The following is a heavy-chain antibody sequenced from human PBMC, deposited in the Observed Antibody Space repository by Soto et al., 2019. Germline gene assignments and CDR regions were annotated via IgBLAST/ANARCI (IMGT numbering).Heavy chain of an antibody. D-gene: IGHD3-3*01. CDR1: GYSFTSYW. CDR2: LYPGDSDT. J-gene: IGHJ6*02. Sequence: GESLKIACKGSGYSFTSYWIGGVRQMSGKGLEWMGILYPGDSDTRYSPSFQGQVTISADKSISTAYLQWSSLKASDTAMYYCARRGGQYYDFWSGYYGYYYGMDVWGQGTTVTVSS. V-gene: IGHV5-51*01. CDR3: ARRGGQYYDFWSGYYGYYYGMDV.